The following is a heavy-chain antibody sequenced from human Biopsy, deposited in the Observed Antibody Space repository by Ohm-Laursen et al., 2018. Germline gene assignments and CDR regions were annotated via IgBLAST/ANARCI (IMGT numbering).Heavy chain of an antibody. D-gene: IGHD3-22*01. CDR2: IFYSANT. J-gene: IGHJ4*02. Sequence: SQTLSLTCTVSGGSISSDYWSWIRHHPGKGLEWIGNIFYSANTYYNPSLKSRVTISVDTSKNQFSLKLSSVTAADTAMYYCARELMEYYDSSGYFDHWGQGSLVTVSS. V-gene: IGHV4-31*03. CDR3: ARELMEYYDSSGYFDH. CDR1: GGSISSDY.